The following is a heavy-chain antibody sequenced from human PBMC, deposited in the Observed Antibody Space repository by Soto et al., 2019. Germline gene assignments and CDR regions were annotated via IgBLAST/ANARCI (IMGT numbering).Heavy chain of an antibody. CDR3: ARGLAPIIFSGTREWFDP. V-gene: IGHV1-3*01. Sequence: ASVKVSCKASGYTFTSYAMHWVRQAPGQRLEWMGWINAGNGNTKYSQKFQGRVTITRDTSASTAYMELSSLRSEDTAVYYCARGLAPIIFSGTREWFDPWGQGTLVTVSS. D-gene: IGHD3-10*02. CDR2: INAGNGNT. J-gene: IGHJ5*02. CDR1: GYTFTSYA.